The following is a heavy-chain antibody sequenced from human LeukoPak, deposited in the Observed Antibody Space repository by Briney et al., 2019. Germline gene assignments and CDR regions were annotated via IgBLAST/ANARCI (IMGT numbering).Heavy chain of an antibody. CDR2: INPNSGGT. V-gene: IGHV1-2*02. D-gene: IGHD1-26*01. CDR1: GYTFTGYY. CDR3: ARDTVGATSEYFQH. J-gene: IGHJ1*01. Sequence: GASVKVSCKASGYTFTGYYVHWVRQAPGQGLEWRGWINPNSGGTNYAQKFQGRVTMTRDTSVSTAYMELSRLRSDDTAVYYCARDTVGATSEYFQHWGQGTLVTVSS.